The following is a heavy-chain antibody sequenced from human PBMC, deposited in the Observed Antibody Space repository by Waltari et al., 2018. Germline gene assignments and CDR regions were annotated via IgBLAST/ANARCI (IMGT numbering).Heavy chain of an antibody. CDR2: VNHVGST. J-gene: IGHJ4*02. CDR3: ARGDGDDSSAYHPTY. Sequence: QVHLQQWVAGLLKPSGTLALTGAGHCETFNDHCRRWNPPAPGKGVEWIGEVNHVGSTSYNPSFENRVTMSVDTSKMQFFLKLNSVTAADTATYFCARGDGDDSSAYHPTYWGQGTMVTVSS. D-gene: IGHD6-19*01. CDR1: CETFNDHC. V-gene: IGHV4-34*01.